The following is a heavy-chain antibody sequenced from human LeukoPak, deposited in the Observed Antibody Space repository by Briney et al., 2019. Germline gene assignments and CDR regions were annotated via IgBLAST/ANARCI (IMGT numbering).Heavy chain of an antibody. CDR3: ARDIVVVAASGPEYNWFDP. CDR1: GGSISSYY. CDR2: IYTSGST. D-gene: IGHD2-2*01. Sequence: SETLSLTCTVSGGSISSYYWSWIRQPAGKGLEWIGRIYTSGSTNYNPSLKSRVSMSVDTSKNQFSLKLSSVTAADTAVYYCARDIVVVAASGPEYNWFDPWGQGTLVTVSS. V-gene: IGHV4-4*07. J-gene: IGHJ5*02.